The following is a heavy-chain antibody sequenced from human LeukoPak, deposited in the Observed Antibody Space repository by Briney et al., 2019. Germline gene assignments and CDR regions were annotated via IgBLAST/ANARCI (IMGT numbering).Heavy chain of an antibody. CDR2: ISGSGGST. CDR3: AKELPVVVAAAFDY. Sequence: GSLRLSSAASGFTFSSYAMSWVRHAPRKGLEWVSAISGSGGSTYYADSVKSRVTISRDNSKNTLYLQMNSLRAEDTAVYYCAKELPVVVAAAFDYWGQGTLVTVSS. D-gene: IGHD2-15*01. J-gene: IGHJ4*02. V-gene: IGHV3-23*01. CDR1: GFTFSSYA.